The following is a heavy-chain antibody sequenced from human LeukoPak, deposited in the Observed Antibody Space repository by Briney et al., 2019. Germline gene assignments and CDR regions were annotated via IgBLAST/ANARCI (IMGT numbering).Heavy chain of an antibody. CDR2: IGSSSHTI. Sequence: PGGSLRLSCAASGFTFKSYSMNWVRQAPGKGLEWISYIGSSSHTIYYADSVKGRFTISRDNAQNSLYLQMNSLRAEDTAVYYCARDLIVAATGPGAVWGQGTLVTVSS. CDR3: ARDLIVAATGPGAV. CDR1: GFTFKSYS. V-gene: IGHV3-48*04. D-gene: IGHD1-26*01. J-gene: IGHJ4*02.